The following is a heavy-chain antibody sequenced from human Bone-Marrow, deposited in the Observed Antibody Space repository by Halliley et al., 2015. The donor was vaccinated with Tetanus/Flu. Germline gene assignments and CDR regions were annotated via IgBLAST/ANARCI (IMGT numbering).Heavy chain of an antibody. CDR1: GFSFDDYA. CDR2: ISWNSGSV. V-gene: IGHV3-9*01. J-gene: IGHJ4*02. CDR3: AKGPGGDYGSGSYIDY. Sequence: LSLTCAASGFSFDDYAMHWVRQVPGKGLEWVSGISWNSGSVGYADSVKGRFTISRDNGENSLYLQMNSLRTEDTAFYYCAKGPGGDYGSGSYIDYWGQGTLVTVSS. D-gene: IGHD3-10*01.